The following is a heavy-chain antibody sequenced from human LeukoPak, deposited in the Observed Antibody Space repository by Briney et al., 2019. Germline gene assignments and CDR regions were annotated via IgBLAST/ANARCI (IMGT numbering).Heavy chain of an antibody. CDR2: ISGSGGST. CDR3: AKGSGYSSGWPQSFDY. D-gene: IGHD6-19*01. V-gene: IGHV3-23*01. CDR1: GFTFSSYA. J-gene: IGHJ4*02. Sequence: PGGSLRLSCAASGFTFSSYAMSWVRHAPGKGLEWVSAISGSGGSTYYADSVKGRFTISRDNSKNTLYLQMNSLRAEDTAVYYCAKGSGYSSGWPQSFDYWGQGTLVTVSS.